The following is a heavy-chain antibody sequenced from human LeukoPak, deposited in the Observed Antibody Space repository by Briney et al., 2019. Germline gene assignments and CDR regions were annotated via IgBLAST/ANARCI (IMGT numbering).Heavy chain of an antibody. D-gene: IGHD3-3*01. CDR2: VSGSADRT. J-gene: IGHJ4*02. Sequence: PGGSLRLSCAASGFTFSSYPMAWIRQAPGKGPEWVSAVSGSADRTIYADSVKGRFTISRDNSKNTWSLQMNSLKVEDTALYYCAKELWEGSGYLDYWGQGILVTVSS. CDR3: AKELWEGSGYLDY. CDR1: GFTFSSYP. V-gene: IGHV3-23*01.